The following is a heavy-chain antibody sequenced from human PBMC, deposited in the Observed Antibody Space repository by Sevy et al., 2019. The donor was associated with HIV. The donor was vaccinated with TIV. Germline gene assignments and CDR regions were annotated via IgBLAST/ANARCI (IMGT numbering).Heavy chain of an antibody. Sequence: GGSLRLSCAASGFTFSSYWMSWVRQAPGKGLEWVANIKQDGSEKYYVDSVKGRFTISRDNAKNSLYLQMNSLRAEDTAVYYCAIRLSQYSSSWSYYYYYYGMDVWGQGTTVTVSS. J-gene: IGHJ6*02. CDR2: IKQDGSEK. CDR3: AIRLSQYSSSWSYYYYYYGMDV. D-gene: IGHD6-13*01. V-gene: IGHV3-7*01. CDR1: GFTFSSYW.